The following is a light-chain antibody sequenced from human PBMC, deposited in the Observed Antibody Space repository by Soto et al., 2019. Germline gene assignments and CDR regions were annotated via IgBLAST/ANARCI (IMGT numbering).Light chain of an antibody. V-gene: IGLV2-14*01. Sequence: QTLLTQPASLSGSPGQSITISCTGTASDVGGYNYVSWYQQHPGKAPKLMIHAVSNRPSGISSRFSGSKSGNTASLTISGLQSEDEADYFCCSYTSRTTYVFGTGTKVTVL. CDR1: ASDVGGYNY. J-gene: IGLJ1*01. CDR3: CSYTSRTTYV. CDR2: AVS.